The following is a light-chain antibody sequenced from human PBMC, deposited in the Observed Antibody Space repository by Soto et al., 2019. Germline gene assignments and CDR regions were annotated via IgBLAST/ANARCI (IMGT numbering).Light chain of an antibody. CDR3: QQSLGNPRT. J-gene: IGKJ4*01. CDR2: LAS. Sequence: DIQMTQSPSSLSASVGDSVTITCRASQKINNFLNWYQQKPGKAPKLLIFLASTLESGVPSRFGGSGSGTDFTLSISSLQPVDSAIYYCQQSLGNPRTFGGGTKVEIQ. CDR1: QKINNF. V-gene: IGKV1-39*01.